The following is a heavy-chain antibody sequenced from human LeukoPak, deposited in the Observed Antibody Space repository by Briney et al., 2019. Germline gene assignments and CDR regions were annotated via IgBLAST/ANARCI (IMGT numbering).Heavy chain of an antibody. D-gene: IGHD2-2*01. CDR3: ARDLHPYFCSSISCYENAFDI. J-gene: IGHJ3*02. Sequence: SETLSLTCTVSGGSISSGDYYWSWIRQPPGKGLEWIGYIYYSGTTYYNPSLKSRVSISVDTSKNQFSLKLSSVTAADTAVYYCARDLHPYFCSSISCYENAFDIWGQGTMVTVSS. V-gene: IGHV4-30-4*01. CDR2: IYYSGTT. CDR1: GGSISSGDYY.